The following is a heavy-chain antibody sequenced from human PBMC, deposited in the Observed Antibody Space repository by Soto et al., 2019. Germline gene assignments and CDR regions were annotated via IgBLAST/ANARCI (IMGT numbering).Heavy chain of an antibody. CDR1: GFSVSTYS. CDR3: VRDYDSAFDH. CDR2: LRSRDSTI. J-gene: IGHJ4*02. V-gene: IGHV3-48*02. Sequence: PGGSLRLSCAASGFSVSTYSMNWVRQAPGKGLEWVSYLRSRDSTIYYADSVEGRFTISGDDAKNSLYLQMNSLRDEDTAVYYCVRDYDSAFDHWGQGT. D-gene: IGHD3-16*01.